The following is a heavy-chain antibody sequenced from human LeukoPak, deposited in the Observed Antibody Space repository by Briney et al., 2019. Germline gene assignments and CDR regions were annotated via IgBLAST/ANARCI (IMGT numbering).Heavy chain of an antibody. Sequence: PSETLSLTCTVSGGSISSYYWSWIRQPPGKGLEWIGYIYYSGSTNYNPSLKSRVTISLDQSKNQFSLQLTSVTAADTAVYYCARQNTEYGDNWFDPWGQGTLVTVSS. CDR1: GGSISSYY. V-gene: IGHV4-59*08. CDR2: IYYSGST. CDR3: ARQNTEYGDNWFDP. J-gene: IGHJ5*02. D-gene: IGHD4-17*01.